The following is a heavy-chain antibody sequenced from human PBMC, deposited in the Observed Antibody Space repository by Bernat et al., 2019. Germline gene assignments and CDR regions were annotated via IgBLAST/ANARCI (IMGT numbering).Heavy chain of an antibody. Sequence: QVQLVESGGGVVQPGRSLRLSCSASGFTFTTYTMNWVRQAPGQGLEWVAVISFDGAKKYYSHSVKDRFNISRDNSKNMVYLQMDTLKTEDTAVYFCARDRWVSYYYYGMDVWGQGTKVTVTS. V-gene: IGHV3-30*01. J-gene: IGHJ6*02. CDR1: GFTFTTYT. D-gene: IGHD4-23*01. CDR3: ARDRWVSYYYYGMDV. CDR2: ISFDGAKK.